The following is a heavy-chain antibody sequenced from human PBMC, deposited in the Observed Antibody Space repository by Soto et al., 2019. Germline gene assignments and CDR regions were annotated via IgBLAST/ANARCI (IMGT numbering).Heavy chain of an antibody. D-gene: IGHD3-10*01. J-gene: IGHJ6*02. CDR3: GLERFGGHRRYYYYGMDV. CDR2: IWYDGSNK. Sequence: QVQLVESGGGVVQPGRSLRLSCAASGFTFSSYGMHWVRQAPGKGLEWVAVIWYDGSNKYYADSVKGRFTISRDNSKNTLYLQMNILRAEDTAVYYCGLERFGGHRRYYYYGMDVWGQGTTVTVSS. V-gene: IGHV3-33*01. CDR1: GFTFSSYG.